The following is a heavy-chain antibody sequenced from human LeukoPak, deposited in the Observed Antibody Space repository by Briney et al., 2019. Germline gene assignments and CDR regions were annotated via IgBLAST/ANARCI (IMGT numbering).Heavy chain of an antibody. CDR1: GGSISSYY. CDR3: ARHHPQEMATIGGLDY. D-gene: IGHD5-24*01. J-gene: IGHJ4*02. CDR2: IYYSGST. Sequence: PSETLSLTCTVSGGSISSYYWSWIRQPPGKGLEWIGYIYYSGSTNYNPSLKSRVTISVDTSKNQFSLKLSSVTAADTAVYYCARHHPQEMATIGGLDYWGQGTLVTVSS. V-gene: IGHV4-59*08.